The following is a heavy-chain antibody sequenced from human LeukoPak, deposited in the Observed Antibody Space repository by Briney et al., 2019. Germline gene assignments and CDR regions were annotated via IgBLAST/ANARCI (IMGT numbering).Heavy chain of an antibody. CDR3: ARWGVGPTSPDHDAFDI. CDR1: GYTFTGYY. CDR2: INPNSGGT. Sequence: ASVKVSCKASGYTFTGYYMHWVRQAPGQGLEWMGWINPNSGGTNYAQKFQGRVTMTGDTSISTAYMELSRLRSDDTAVYYCARWGVGPTSPDHDAFDIWGQGTMVTVSS. D-gene: IGHD3-16*01. J-gene: IGHJ3*02. V-gene: IGHV1-2*02.